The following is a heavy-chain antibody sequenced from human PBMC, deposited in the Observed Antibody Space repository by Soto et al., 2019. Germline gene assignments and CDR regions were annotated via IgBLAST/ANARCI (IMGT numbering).Heavy chain of an antibody. Sequence: PSETLSLTCAVSGDSITSIYHWAWIRQPPGKGLEWIGYIYYSGSTNYNPSLKSRVTISVDTSKNQFSLKLSSVTAADTAVYYCARLRGAARRGWFDPWGQGTLVTVSS. V-gene: IGHV4-59*01. D-gene: IGHD6-6*01. CDR2: IYYSGST. CDR3: ARLRGAARRGWFDP. J-gene: IGHJ5*02. CDR1: GDSITSIYH.